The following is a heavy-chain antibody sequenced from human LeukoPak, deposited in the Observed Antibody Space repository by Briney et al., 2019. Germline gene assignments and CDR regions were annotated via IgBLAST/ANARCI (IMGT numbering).Heavy chain of an antibody. CDR3: AKDFDYGDYAVDY. V-gene: IGHV3-30*02. J-gene: IGHJ4*02. CDR1: GFTFSRYG. CDR2: ISYDGSNK. Sequence: GGSLRLSCAASGFTFSRYGLHWVRQAPGKGLEWVAFISYDGSNKYYADSVKGRLTISRDNSKNRVYMQMNSLRVEDTAVYHCAKDFDYGDYAVDYWGQGTLVTVSS. D-gene: IGHD4-17*01.